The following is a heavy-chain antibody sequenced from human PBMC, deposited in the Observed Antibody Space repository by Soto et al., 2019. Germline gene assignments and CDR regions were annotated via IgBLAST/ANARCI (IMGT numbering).Heavy chain of an antibody. V-gene: IGHV3-72*01. J-gene: IGHJ2*01. CDR1: GFTFSDHY. CDR2: TRNKANSYTT. D-gene: IGHD4-17*01. Sequence: GGSLRLSCAASGFTFSDHYMDWVRQAPGKGLEWVGRTRNKANSYTTEYAASVEGRFTISRDDSKNSLYLQMNSLKTEDTAVYYCAREDFTTVVTNWHFVLCGRGTLVTVS. CDR3: AREDFTTVVTNWHFVL.